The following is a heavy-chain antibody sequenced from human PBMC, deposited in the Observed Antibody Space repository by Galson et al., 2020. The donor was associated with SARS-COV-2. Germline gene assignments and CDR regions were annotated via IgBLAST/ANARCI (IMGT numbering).Heavy chain of an antibody. CDR1: GYTFTGYY. Sequence: ASVKVSCKASGYTFTGYYMHWVRQAPGQGLEWMGWINPDSGGTNYAQKFQDWVTMTRDTYITTAYMERSRLRSDDTAVYYCARGYNNWGRGFFDLWGRGTLVTVSS. V-gene: IGHV1-2*04. D-gene: IGHD7-27*01. CDR3: ARGYNNWGRGFFDL. CDR2: INPDSGGT. J-gene: IGHJ2*01.